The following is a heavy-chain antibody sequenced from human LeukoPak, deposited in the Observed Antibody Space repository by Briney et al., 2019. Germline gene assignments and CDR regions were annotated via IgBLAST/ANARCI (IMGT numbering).Heavy chain of an antibody. J-gene: IGHJ4*02. D-gene: IGHD2-21*02. CDR2: IYSSGST. CDR3: ARAYCVGDCTVLHIYFDN. CDR1: GGSISSGTFY. V-gene: IGHV4-61*02. Sequence: SETLSLTCTVSGGSISSGTFYWGWIRQPAGTGLEWIGRIYSSGSTNYNPSLKSRVTISVDTSKNQFSLKLSSVTAADTAVYYCARAYCVGDCTVLHIYFDNWGQGTLVTVSS.